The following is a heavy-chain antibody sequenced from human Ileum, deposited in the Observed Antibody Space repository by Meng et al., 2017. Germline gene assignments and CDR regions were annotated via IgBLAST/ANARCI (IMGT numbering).Heavy chain of an antibody. CDR2: AST. Sequence: QLQESGPGLVRPSETLSLLCTVSGGSVSRAGYQWGWIRQPPGKGLEWIGYASTNYNPSLKSRVTISLDTSRNQFSLSLSSVTAADTAVYYCARDHMGSLDYWGQGILVTVSS. J-gene: IGHJ4*02. CDR1: GGSVSRAGYQ. V-gene: IGHV4-61*08. D-gene: IGHD1-26*01. CDR3: ARDHMGSLDY.